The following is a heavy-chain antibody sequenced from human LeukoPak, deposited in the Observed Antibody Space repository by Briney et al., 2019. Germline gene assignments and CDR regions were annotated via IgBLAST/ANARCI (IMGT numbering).Heavy chain of an antibody. D-gene: IGHD3-22*01. CDR1: GFTFSNYK. CDR2: INHDGSST. V-gene: IGHV3-74*01. Sequence: PGGSLRLSCAVSGFTFSNYKMHWVRQAPGKGLVWISDINHDGSSTTYADSVKGRFTVSRDNARNTLLLQVNSLRGEDTAVYYCARQSGYSYDVWGQGALVTVSS. J-gene: IGHJ4*02. CDR3: ARQSGYSYDV.